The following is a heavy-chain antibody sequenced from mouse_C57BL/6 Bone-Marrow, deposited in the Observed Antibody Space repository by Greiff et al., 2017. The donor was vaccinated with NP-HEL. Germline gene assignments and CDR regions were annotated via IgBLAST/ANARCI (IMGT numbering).Heavy chain of an antibody. CDR1: GYSITSGYY. Sequence: EVQLVESGPGLVKPSQSLSLTCSVTGYSITSGYYWNWIRQFPGNKLEWMGYISYDGSNNYNPSLKNRISITRDTSKNQFFLKLNSVTTEDTATYYCAREKGYDGYYVNYWGQGTTLTVSS. V-gene: IGHV3-6*01. CDR3: AREKGYDGYYVNY. D-gene: IGHD2-3*01. J-gene: IGHJ2*01. CDR2: ISYDGSN.